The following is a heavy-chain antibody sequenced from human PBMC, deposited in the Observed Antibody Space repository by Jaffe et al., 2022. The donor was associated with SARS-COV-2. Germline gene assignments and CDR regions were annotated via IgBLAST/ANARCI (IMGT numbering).Heavy chain of an antibody. CDR3: ARDHRYSGYDQRYYYYYYGMDV. D-gene: IGHD5-12*01. V-gene: IGHV4-31*03. CDR1: GGSISSGGYY. CDR2: IYYSGST. J-gene: IGHJ6*02. Sequence: QVQLQESGPGLVKPSQTLSLTCTVSGGSISSGGYYWSWIRQHPGKGLEWIGYIYYSGSTYYNPSLKSRVTISVDTSKNQFSLKLSSVTAADTAVYYCARDHRYSGYDQRYYYYYYGMDVWGQGTTVTVSS.